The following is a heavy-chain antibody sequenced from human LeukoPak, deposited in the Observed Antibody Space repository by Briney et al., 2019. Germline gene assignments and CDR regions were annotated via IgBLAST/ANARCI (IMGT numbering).Heavy chain of an antibody. CDR1: GFTFSNYA. D-gene: IGHD6-13*01. V-gene: IGHV3-23*01. CDR2: ISGSGGGST. Sequence: SGGSLRLSCAASGFTFSNYAMSWVRQAPGKGLEWVSVISGSGGGSTYYADSVKGRFTISRDNSKNTLYLQMNSLRAEDTAVYYCAVQRTLWQQVLDHWGQGTLVTVSS. CDR3: AVQRTLWQQVLDH. J-gene: IGHJ4*02.